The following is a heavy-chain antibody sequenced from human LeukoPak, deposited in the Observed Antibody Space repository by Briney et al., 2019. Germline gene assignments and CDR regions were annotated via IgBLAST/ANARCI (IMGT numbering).Heavy chain of an antibody. V-gene: IGHV3-33*01. J-gene: IGHJ5*02. CDR2: IRYDGSNK. CDR1: GFTFSSYG. Sequence: GGSLRLSSAASGFTFSSYGMHWVRQAPGKGLEWVAVIRYDGSNKYYADSVKGRFTISRDNSKNTLYLQMNSLRAEDTAVYYCAREGIVVVPAAILHWFDPWGQGTLVTVSS. CDR3: AREGIVVVPAAILHWFDP. D-gene: IGHD2-2*01.